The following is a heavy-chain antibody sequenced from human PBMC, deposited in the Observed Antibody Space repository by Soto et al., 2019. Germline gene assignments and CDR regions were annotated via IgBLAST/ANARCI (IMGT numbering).Heavy chain of an antibody. J-gene: IGHJ4*02. Sequence: SETLSLTCTVSGGSISNYYWNWIRQSPGKGLEWIGYIYSSGSTHYNPSLQNRVTISIDTSKNQVSLKVNSVTAADTAVYYCARHGNNSSSWYYPTDYWGQGTLVTVSS. CDR2: IYSSGST. V-gene: IGHV4-59*01. CDR3: ARHGNNSSSWYYPTDY. D-gene: IGHD6-13*01. CDR1: GGSISNYY.